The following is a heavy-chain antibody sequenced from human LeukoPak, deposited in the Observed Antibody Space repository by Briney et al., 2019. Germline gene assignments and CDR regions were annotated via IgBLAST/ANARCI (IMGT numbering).Heavy chain of an antibody. D-gene: IGHD3-3*01. V-gene: IGHV1-2*02. CDR3: ARGYDFWSGYYKDWFDP. Sequence: ASVKVSCKASGYTFTGYYMHWVRQAPGQGLEWMGWINPNSGGTNYAQKFQGRVTMTRDTSISTAYMELSRLRSDDTAVYYCARGYDFWSGYYKDWFDPWGQGTLVTASS. CDR2: INPNSGGT. J-gene: IGHJ5*02. CDR1: GYTFTGYY.